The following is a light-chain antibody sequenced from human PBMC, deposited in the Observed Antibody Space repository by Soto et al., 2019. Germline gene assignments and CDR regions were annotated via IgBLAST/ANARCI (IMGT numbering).Light chain of an antibody. CDR3: QQYAGSLSWT. Sequence: EIVTTQSPATLSVSPWERATLSCMASQSVRGNLAWYQQKPGQAPRLLIYGASSRATDIPHRFSGSGSGTDFTLTISRLEPEDFAVYYCQQYAGSLSWTVGQGTKVDI. CDR1: QSVRGN. J-gene: IGKJ1*01. CDR2: GAS. V-gene: IGKV3-20*01.